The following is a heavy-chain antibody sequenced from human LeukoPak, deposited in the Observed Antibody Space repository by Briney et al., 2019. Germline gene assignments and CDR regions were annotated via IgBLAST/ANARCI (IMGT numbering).Heavy chain of an antibody. CDR1: GGSISSSSYY. CDR2: IYYSGST. CDR3: AGEYYYDSSGYYPSHFAFDI. D-gene: IGHD3-22*01. V-gene: IGHV4-39*07. Sequence: SETLSLTCTVSGGSISSSSYYWGWIRQPPGKGLEWIGSIYYSGSTYYNPSLKSRVTISVDTSKNQFSLKLSSVTAADTAVYYCAGEYYYDSSGYYPSHFAFDIWGQGTMVTVSS. J-gene: IGHJ3*02.